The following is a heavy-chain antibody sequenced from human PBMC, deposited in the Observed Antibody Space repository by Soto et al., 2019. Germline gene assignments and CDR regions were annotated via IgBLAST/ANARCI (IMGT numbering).Heavy chain of an antibody. J-gene: IGHJ5*02. D-gene: IGHD2-15*01. CDR2: VNAGLGNT. CDR3: ARGGYCSGGRCYIWFAP. V-gene: IGHV1-3*01. CDR1: GYTFNAYA. Sequence: QVQRVQSGTEVKKPGASVRISCKASGYTFNAYAIYWVRQAPGQSLEWMGWVNAGLGNTEYAQKFQGRVTITRDTSANTAYMDLTSLPSEDTAVYYCARGGYCSGGRCYIWFAPWGQGTLVTVSS.